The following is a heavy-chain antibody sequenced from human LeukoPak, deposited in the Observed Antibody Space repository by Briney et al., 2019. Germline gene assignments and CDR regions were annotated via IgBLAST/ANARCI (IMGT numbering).Heavy chain of an antibody. CDR3: AKGGGPITLYYYYYMDV. Sequence: GGSLRLSCAASGFTFSSYSMNWVRQAPGKGLEWVAFIRYDGSNKYYADSVKGRFTISRDNSKNTLYLQMNSLRAEDTAVYYCAKGGGPITLYYYYYMDVWGKGTTVTVSS. CDR1: GFTFSSYS. D-gene: IGHD3-16*01. V-gene: IGHV3-30*02. J-gene: IGHJ6*03. CDR2: IRYDGSNK.